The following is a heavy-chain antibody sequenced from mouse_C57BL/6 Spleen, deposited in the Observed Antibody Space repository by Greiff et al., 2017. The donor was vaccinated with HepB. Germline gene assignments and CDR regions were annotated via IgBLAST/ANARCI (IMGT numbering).Heavy chain of an antibody. V-gene: IGHV3-6*01. CDR1: GYSITSGYY. Sequence: EVQLQDSGPGLVKPSQSLSLTCSVTGYSITSGYYWNWIRQFPGNKLEWMGYISYDGSNNYNPSLKNRISITRDTSKNQFFLKLNSVTTEDTATYYCARGGRYFDYWGQGTTLTVSS. J-gene: IGHJ2*01. CDR3: ARGGRYFDY. CDR2: ISYDGSN.